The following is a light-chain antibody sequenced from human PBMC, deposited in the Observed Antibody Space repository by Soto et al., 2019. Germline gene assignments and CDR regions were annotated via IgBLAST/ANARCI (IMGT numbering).Light chain of an antibody. J-gene: IGLJ3*02. V-gene: IGLV2-14*01. CDR1: SNDIGSYNF. CDR3: TSFSSDMTLV. CDR2: EVS. Sequence: QSVLTQPASVSGSPGQSITISCTGSSNDIGSYNFVSWYQQHPGEVPKVLIYEVSDRPSGVSDRFSGSKSGNTAALTISGLRPEDEADYYCTSFSSDMTLVFGGGTKLTVL.